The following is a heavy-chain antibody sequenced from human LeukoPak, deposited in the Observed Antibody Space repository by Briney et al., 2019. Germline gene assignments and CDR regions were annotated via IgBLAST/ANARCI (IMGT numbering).Heavy chain of an antibody. J-gene: IGHJ6*03. CDR2: IYSGGST. CDR1: GFTVSSNY. CDR3: ARESVASYYYYYMDV. Sequence: GGSLRLSCAASGFTVSSNYMSWVRQAPGKGLEWVSVIYSGGSTYYADSVKGRFTISRDNSKNTLCLQMNSLRAEDTAVYYCARESVASYYYYYMDVWGKGTTVTVSS. V-gene: IGHV3-53*01. D-gene: IGHD4-23*01.